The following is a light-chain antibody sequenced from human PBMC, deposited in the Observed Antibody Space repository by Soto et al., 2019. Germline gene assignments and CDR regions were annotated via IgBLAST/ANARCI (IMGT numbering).Light chain of an antibody. Sequence: EIVMTQSPGTLSVSPGERATLSCRASQSVSSNLAWYQQKPGQAPRLLIHGASTRATGIPARFSGSGSGTEFTITISSLQSEDFAVYYCQQFNNWPWTFGQGTKVEIK. V-gene: IGKV3-15*01. CDR1: QSVSSN. CDR2: GAS. J-gene: IGKJ1*01. CDR3: QQFNNWPWT.